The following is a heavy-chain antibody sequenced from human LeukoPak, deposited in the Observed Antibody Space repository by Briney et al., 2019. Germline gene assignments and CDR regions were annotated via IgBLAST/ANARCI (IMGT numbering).Heavy chain of an antibody. Sequence: PGGSLRLSCAASGFIFNNYWMSWVRHTPGIGLEWVAKIKEDGSEEAYVGSVKGRFTISRDNAKNSLYLQMNSLRAEDTALYYCARAGRNSAYHHFDYWGQGTLVTVSS. CDR1: GFIFNNYW. J-gene: IGHJ4*02. CDR2: IKEDGSEE. V-gene: IGHV3-7*04. D-gene: IGHD2-21*01. CDR3: ARAGRNSAYHHFDY.